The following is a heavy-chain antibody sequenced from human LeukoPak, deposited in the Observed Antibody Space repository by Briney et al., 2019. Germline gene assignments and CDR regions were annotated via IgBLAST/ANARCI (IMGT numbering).Heavy chain of an antibody. V-gene: IGHV3-30-3*01. Sequence: GGSLRLSCAASGFTFSSYAMHWVRQAPGKGLEWVAVISYDGSNKYYADSVKGRFTISRDNSKNTLYLQMNSPRAEDTAVYYCARVYIVVVTAIGPFDYWGQGTLVTVSS. CDR2: ISYDGSNK. CDR1: GFTFSSYA. J-gene: IGHJ4*02. D-gene: IGHD2-21*02. CDR3: ARVYIVVVTAIGPFDY.